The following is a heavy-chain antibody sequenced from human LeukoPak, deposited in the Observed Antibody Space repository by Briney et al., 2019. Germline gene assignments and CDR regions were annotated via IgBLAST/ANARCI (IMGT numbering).Heavy chain of an antibody. V-gene: IGHV3-7*01. CDR1: GFTFSSYA. Sequence: GGSLRLSCAASGFTFSSYAMHWVRQAPGKGLEWVANIKQDGSEKYYVDSVKGRFTISRDNAKNSLYLQMNSLRAEDTAVYYCARSTYYYDSSGYPFDYWGQGTLVTVSS. D-gene: IGHD3-22*01. CDR2: IKQDGSEK. J-gene: IGHJ4*02. CDR3: ARSTYYYDSSGYPFDY.